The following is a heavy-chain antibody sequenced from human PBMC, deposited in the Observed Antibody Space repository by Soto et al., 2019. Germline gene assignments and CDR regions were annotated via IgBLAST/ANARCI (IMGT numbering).Heavy chain of an antibody. V-gene: IGHV3-30*18. CDR2: IAYDGTNT. CDR3: AKDGGYGYGFFDY. J-gene: IGHJ4*02. D-gene: IGHD5-18*01. CDR1: GFTFNTYG. Sequence: QVQLVESGGGEVQPGRSLRLSCAASGFTFNTYGMHWVRQAPGKGLECVAVIAYDGTNTYYADSVKGRFTISRDNSKNTLYMQMNSLRADDTALYYCAKDGGYGYGFFDYWGQGTLVTVSS.